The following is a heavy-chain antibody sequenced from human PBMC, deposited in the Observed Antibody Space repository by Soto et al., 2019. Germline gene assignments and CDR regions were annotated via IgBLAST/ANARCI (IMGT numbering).Heavy chain of an antibody. D-gene: IGHD3-10*01. CDR3: ARNYYYGSGHYYRFDY. CDR1: GFSLSTSMG. V-gene: IGHV2-5*02. Sequence: QITLKESGPTLVKPTQTLTLTCTLSGFSLSTSMGVGWIRQPPGKALEWLALIYWDDDKRYSPSLKSRVTITKDTSKNQVVLTMTNMDPVDTATYYCARNYYYGSGHYYRFDYWGQGTLVTVSS. J-gene: IGHJ4*02. CDR2: IYWDDDK.